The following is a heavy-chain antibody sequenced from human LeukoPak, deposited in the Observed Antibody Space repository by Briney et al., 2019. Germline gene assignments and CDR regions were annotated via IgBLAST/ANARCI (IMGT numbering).Heavy chain of an antibody. CDR1: GFIFPNYV. CDR3: AKDPGGTWAPYAFDF. V-gene: IGHV3-23*01. CDR2: ISGSGGNT. D-gene: IGHD3-16*01. J-gene: IGHJ3*01. Sequence: GGSLRLSCAASGFIFPNYVMSWVRQAPGKGLEWVSAISGSGGNTYYADSVKGRFTISRDNSKNTLYLQMDSLRAEDTAVYYCAKDPGGTWAPYAFDFGGRGTLVTVSS.